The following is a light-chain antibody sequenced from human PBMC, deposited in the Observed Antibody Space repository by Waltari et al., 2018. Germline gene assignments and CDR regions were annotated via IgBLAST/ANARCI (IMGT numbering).Light chain of an antibody. Sequence: QSALTQPASVSGSPGQSITISCTGSSTDLGSSTLVSWYQHTPDTAPELLIYEGTERPSGISHSFSGSKSGNPASLTISKLQAEDEADYYCFSYADGRSFVFGGGTKLTVL. CDR1: STDLGSSTL. J-gene: IGLJ2*01. CDR3: FSYADGRSFV. V-gene: IGLV2-23*03. CDR2: EGT.